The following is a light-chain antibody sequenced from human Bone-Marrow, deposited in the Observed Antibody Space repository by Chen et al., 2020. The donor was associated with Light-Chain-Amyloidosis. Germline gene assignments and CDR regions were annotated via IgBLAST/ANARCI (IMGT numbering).Light chain of an antibody. V-gene: IGLV2-14*01. Sequence: QSALTQPASVSGSPGQSITISCTGTSSDVGGDNHVSWYQQHPDKAPKLMIYEVTNRPSWVPDRFSGSKSDNTVSLTISGLQTEDEADYFCSSYTITSTLVFGSGTRVTVL. J-gene: IGLJ1*01. CDR1: SSDVGGDNH. CDR3: SSYTITSTLV. CDR2: EVT.